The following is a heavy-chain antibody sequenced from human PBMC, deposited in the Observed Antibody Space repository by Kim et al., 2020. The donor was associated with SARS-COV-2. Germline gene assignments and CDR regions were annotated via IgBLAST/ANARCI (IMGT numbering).Heavy chain of an antibody. J-gene: IGHJ4*02. V-gene: IGHV4-59*08. Sequence: SETLSLTCTVSGGSISSYYWSWIRQPPGKGLEWIGYIYYSGSTNYNPSLKSRVTISVDTSKNQFSLKLSSVTAADTAVYYCARQGRAGSSWIDYWGQGTLVTVSS. D-gene: IGHD6-13*01. CDR1: GGSISSYY. CDR2: IYYSGST. CDR3: ARQGRAGSSWIDY.